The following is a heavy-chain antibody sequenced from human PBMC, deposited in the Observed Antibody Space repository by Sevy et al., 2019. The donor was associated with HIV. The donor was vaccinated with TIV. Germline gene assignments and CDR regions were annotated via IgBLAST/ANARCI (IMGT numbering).Heavy chain of an antibody. D-gene: IGHD3-16*02. CDR2: IYYSGST. CDR1: GGSISSSSYY. CDR3: ARRPFGGVSVPFDY. Sequence: SETLSLTCTVSGGSISSSSYYWGWIRQPPGKGLEWIGSIYYSGSTYYNPSLKSRVTISVDTSKNQFSLKLSSVTAADTAVYYCARRPFGGVSVPFDYWGQGTLVTVSS. V-gene: IGHV4-39*01. J-gene: IGHJ4*02.